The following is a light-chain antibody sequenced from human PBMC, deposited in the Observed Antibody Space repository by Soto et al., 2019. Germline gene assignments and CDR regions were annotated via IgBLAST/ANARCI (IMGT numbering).Light chain of an antibody. CDR3: QQFKSYPIT. J-gene: IGKJ5*01. Sequence: GDRVTITCRASQGISSDLAWYQQNPGKAPKLLIYAASTLQNGVPSTFSGSGSGAEFTLTISSLQPEDFGTYYCQQFKSYPITFGQGTRLEIK. CDR2: AAS. V-gene: IGKV1-9*01. CDR1: QGISSD.